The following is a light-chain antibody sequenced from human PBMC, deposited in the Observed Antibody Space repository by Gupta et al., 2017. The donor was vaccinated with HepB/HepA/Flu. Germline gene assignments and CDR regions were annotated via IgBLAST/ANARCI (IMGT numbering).Light chain of an antibody. CDR1: QSLLKSNGYNY. V-gene: IGKV2-28*01. J-gene: IGKJ1*01. CDR2: SGS. CDR3: RQALQSPRT. Sequence: EIVMTQFPLSLSVTPGEAASISCRSSQSLLKSNGYNYLDWYLQKPGQSPQLLIYSGSDRASGVPDRFGGSGSGTEFTLKIRRVEAEDVGIYYCRQALQSPRTFGQGTKVEIK.